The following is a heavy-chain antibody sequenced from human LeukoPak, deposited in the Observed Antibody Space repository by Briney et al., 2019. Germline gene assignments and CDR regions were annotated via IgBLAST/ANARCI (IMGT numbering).Heavy chain of an antibody. V-gene: IGHV4-38-2*01. D-gene: IGHD1-26*01. CDR3: ARRAGGSYNY. J-gene: IGHJ4*02. CDR2: IYHSGST. Sequence: SETLFLTCAVSGYSISSGYYWGWIRQPPGKGLEWIGSIYHSGSTYYNPSLKSRVTISVDTSKNQFSLKLSSVTAADTAVYYCARRAGGSYNYWGQGTLVTVSS. CDR1: GYSISSGYY.